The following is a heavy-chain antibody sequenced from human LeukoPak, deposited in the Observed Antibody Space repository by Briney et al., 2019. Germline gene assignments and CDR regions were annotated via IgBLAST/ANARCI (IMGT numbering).Heavy chain of an antibody. Sequence: GRSQRLSCAASGFTFSSYGMHWVRQAPGKGLEWVAVISYDGSNKYYADSVKGRFTISRDNSKNTLYLQMNSLRAEDTAVYYCAKDSGRLKGWFGELGIDYWGQGTLVTVSS. CDR3: AKDSGRLKGWFGELGIDY. CDR2: ISYDGSNK. J-gene: IGHJ4*02. V-gene: IGHV3-30*18. CDR1: GFTFSSYG. D-gene: IGHD3-10*01.